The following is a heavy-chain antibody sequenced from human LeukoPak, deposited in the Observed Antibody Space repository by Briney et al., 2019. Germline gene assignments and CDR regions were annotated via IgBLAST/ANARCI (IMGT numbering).Heavy chain of an antibody. CDR3: AKVSGYSSEDYYMDV. Sequence: GGSLRLSCAASGFTFDDYAMHWVRQAPGKGLEWVSLISWDGGSTYYADSVKGRFTISRDNSKNSLYLQMNSLRAEDTALYYCAKVSGYSSEDYYMDVWGKGTTVTVSS. J-gene: IGHJ6*03. V-gene: IGHV3-43D*03. CDR1: GFTFDDYA. CDR2: ISWDGGST. D-gene: IGHD6-19*01.